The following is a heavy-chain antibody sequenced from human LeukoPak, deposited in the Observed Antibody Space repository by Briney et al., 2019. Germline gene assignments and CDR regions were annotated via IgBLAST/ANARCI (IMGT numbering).Heavy chain of an antibody. CDR1: GFPFRNYG. J-gene: IGHJ4*02. CDR3: ARDSPTITSRLGGFDY. V-gene: IGHV3-48*01. Sequence: GGSLRLSCVVSGFPFRNYGMNWVRQAPGKGLEWISYNSAGNDAVYYADSVKGRFTISRDNAEDSVFLQLNSLRADDTGVYYCARDSPTITSRLGGFDYWGRGTLVTVSS. CDR2: NSAGNDAV. D-gene: IGHD6-6*01.